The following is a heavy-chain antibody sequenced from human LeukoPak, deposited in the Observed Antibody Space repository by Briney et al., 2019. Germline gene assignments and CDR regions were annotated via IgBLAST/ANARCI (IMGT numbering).Heavy chain of an antibody. CDR3: ARSSSRYNWNYYFDY. D-gene: IGHD1-7*01. V-gene: IGHV4-59*01. J-gene: IGHJ4*02. Sequence: VSGGSISSXXXXXIRXXXGXXXXXXXXIYYSGSTNYNPSLKSRVTISVDTSKNQFSLKLSSVTAADTAVYYCARSSSRYNWNYYFDYWGQGTLVTVSS. CDR1: GGSISSXX. CDR2: IYYSGST.